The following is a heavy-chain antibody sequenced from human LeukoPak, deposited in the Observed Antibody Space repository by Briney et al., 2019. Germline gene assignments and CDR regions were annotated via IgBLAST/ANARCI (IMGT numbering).Heavy chain of an antibody. CDR2: IIVSCART. CDR3: AKDLYISGESYFYY. V-gene: IGHV3-23*01. Sequence: GGSLRLSCAASGFTFSRYAMRGVSQARGKGREGVFAIIVSCARTYYAHSLKGRFTISRNNSKHTLYLQMNSLRAEDTAVYYCAKDLYISGESYFYYWGQVTLVTVSS. J-gene: IGHJ4*02. CDR1: GFTFSRYA. D-gene: IGHD6-19*01.